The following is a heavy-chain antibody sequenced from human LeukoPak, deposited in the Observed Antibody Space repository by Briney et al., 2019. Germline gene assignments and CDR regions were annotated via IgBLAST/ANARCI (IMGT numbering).Heavy chain of an antibody. J-gene: IGHJ4*02. CDR1: GFTFNSYA. CDR2: VSGSGSTT. CDR3: AKGRLELPYCFDY. Sequence: GGSLRLSCAASGFTFNSYAMNWVRQAPGKGLEWVSSVSGSGSTTNYADSVKGRFTISRDNSKNTLFVQMNSLRAEDTAVYYCAKGRLELPYCFDYWGQGTLVTVSS. D-gene: IGHD1-7*01. V-gene: IGHV3-23*01.